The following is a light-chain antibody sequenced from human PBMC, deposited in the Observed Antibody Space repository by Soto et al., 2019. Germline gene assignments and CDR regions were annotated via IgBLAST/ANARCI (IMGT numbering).Light chain of an antibody. CDR3: TSYTSRTPFYF. CDR1: RTDVADGYDY. V-gene: IGLV2-14*03. Sequence: QSVLTQPASVSGSPGQSIAISCTGVRTDVADGYDYVSWYQQHPGQAPQLIIYDVSNRPSGVSDRFSGSKSGTTASLTISGLQAEDEAEYYCTSYTSRTPFYFFGTGTKVTVL. CDR2: DVS. J-gene: IGLJ1*01.